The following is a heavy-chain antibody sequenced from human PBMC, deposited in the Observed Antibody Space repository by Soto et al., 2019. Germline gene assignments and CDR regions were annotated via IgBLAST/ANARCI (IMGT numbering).Heavy chain of an antibody. J-gene: IGHJ4*02. V-gene: IGHV3-23*01. CDR1: GFTFSSYA. CDR2: ISGSGGST. CDR3: AKDAPITMVRGVQPYYFDY. D-gene: IGHD3-10*01. Sequence: GGSLRLSCAASGFTFSSYAMSWVRQAPGKGLEWVSAISGSGGSTYYADSVKGRFTISRDNSKNTLYLQMNSLRAEDTAVYYWAKDAPITMVRGVQPYYFDYWGQGTLVTVSS.